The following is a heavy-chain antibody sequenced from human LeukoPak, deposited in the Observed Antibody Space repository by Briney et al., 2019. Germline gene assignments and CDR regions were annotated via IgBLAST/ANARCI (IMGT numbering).Heavy chain of an antibody. CDR2: IYYSGST. V-gene: IGHV4-59*01. CDR3: ARARYSSGFDY. CDR1: GGSISSYY. Sequence: TSETLSLTCTVSGGSISSYYWSWIRQPPGKGLEWIGYIYYSGSTNYNPSLKSRVTISVDTSKNQFSLKLSSVTAADTAVYYCARARYSSGFDYWGQGTLVTVSS. J-gene: IGHJ4*02. D-gene: IGHD6-19*01.